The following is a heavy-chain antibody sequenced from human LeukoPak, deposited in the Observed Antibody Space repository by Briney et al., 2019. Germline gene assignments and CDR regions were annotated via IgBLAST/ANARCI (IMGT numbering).Heavy chain of an antibody. CDR3: ARHRYYYDSSGYYRRYAFDI. CDR1: GYSFTSYW. Sequence: GESLKISCKGSGYSFTSYWIGWVRQMPGKGLEWMGIIYPGDSDTRYSPSFQGQVTISADKSISTAYLQLSSLKASDTAMYYCARHRYYYDSSGYYRRYAFDIWGQGTMVTVSS. J-gene: IGHJ3*02. V-gene: IGHV5-51*01. D-gene: IGHD3-22*01. CDR2: IYPGDSDT.